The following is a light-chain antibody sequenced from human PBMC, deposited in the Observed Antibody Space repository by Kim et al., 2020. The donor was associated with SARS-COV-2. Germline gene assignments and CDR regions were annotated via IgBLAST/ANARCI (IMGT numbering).Light chain of an antibody. J-gene: IGLJ3*02. CDR3: QVWDSSSDHRV. V-gene: IGLV3-21*04. Sequence: SYELTQPPSVSVAPGKTARSTCGGNNIGSKSVHWDQQKPGQAPVLVIYYDSDRPSGIPERFSGSNSGNTATLTISRVEAGDEAVYYCQVWDSSSDHRVFGGGTQLTVL. CDR1: NIGSKS. CDR2: YDS.